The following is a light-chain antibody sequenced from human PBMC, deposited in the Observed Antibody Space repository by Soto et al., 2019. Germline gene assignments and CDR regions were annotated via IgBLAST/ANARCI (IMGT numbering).Light chain of an antibody. CDR1: SSDVGGYNL. Sequence: QSALTQPASVSGSPGQSITISCTGASSDVGGYNLVSWYQQHPGKAPKLLIYEVTKRPSGVSNRFSGSKSGNTAPLTISGLQAEDEADYHCCSYAGGYTYVFGTGTKLTVL. CDR2: EVT. J-gene: IGLJ1*01. CDR3: CSYAGGYTYV. V-gene: IGLV2-23*02.